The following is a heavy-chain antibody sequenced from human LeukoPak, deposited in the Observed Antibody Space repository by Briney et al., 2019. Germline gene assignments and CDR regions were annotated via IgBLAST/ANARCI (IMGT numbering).Heavy chain of an antibody. J-gene: IGHJ4*02. Sequence: GGSLRLSCIASGLSFSHYWMSWVRQAPGRGLEWVASIRQDGSEKYYVDSVKGRFTISRDNAKKSVSLQINSLRPEDTDVYYCARDPDYWGQGTLVTVSS. V-gene: IGHV3-7*01. CDR2: IRQDGSEK. CDR1: GLSFSHYW. CDR3: ARDPDY.